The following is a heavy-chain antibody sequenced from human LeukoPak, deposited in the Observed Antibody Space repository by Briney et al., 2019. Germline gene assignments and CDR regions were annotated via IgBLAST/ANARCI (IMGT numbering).Heavy chain of an antibody. Sequence: GGSLRLSCAASGFTFSSYAMSWVRRSPGKGLEWVSAISGSGYNTYYADSVKGRFTISRDNSRNTVYLQMNSLRAEDTAVYYCAKDPYGTRYFDYWGQGTLVTVSS. CDR1: GFTFSSYA. D-gene: IGHD2-2*01. CDR2: ISGSGYNT. CDR3: AKDPYGTRYFDY. J-gene: IGHJ4*02. V-gene: IGHV3-23*01.